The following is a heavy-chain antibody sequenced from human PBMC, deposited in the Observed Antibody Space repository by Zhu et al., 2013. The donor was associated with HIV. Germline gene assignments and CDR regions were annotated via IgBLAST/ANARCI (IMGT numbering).Heavy chain of an antibody. CDR1: GFTFSSST. V-gene: IGHV1-58*01. D-gene: IGHD6-6*01. J-gene: IGHJ4*02. CDR3: ARGRVQLVRLGRAAWGY. Sequence: QLVQSGPEVKKPGTSVKVSCKASGFTFSSSTVQWVRQARGQRLEWIGGIVVGSGDRHYAQKFQERVTISRDKSISTAYMELSSLRSEDTAVYYCARGRVQLVRLGRAAWGYWGQGTLVTVSS. CDR2: IVVGSGDR.